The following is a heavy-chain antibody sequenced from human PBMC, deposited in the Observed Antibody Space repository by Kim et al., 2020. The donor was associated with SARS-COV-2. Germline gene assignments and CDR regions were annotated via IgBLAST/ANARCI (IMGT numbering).Heavy chain of an antibody. CDR2: ISSSSIYI. CDR3: AREAGDSGGSPYGMYF. D-gene: IGHD3-22*01. V-gene: IGHV3-21*01. J-gene: IGHJ6*01. Sequence: GGSLRLSCAASGFTFSSYSMNWVRQAPGRGLEWVSSISSSSIYIYYADSVKGRFTISRDNAKNSLYLQMNSLRAEDTALYYCAREAGDSGGSPYGMYFWG. CDR1: GFTFSSYS.